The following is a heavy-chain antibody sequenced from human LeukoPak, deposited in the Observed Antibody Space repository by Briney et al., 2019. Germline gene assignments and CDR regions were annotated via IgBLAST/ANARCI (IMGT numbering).Heavy chain of an antibody. CDR2: ISSSGGDT. D-gene: IGHD6-13*01. V-gene: IGHV3-23*01. CDR3: ARGARAGAPDY. Sequence: PGGSLRLSCAASGFTFSGFAMSWVRQAPGKGLEWVSGISSSGGDTPHADSVKGRFTISRDNSKNTLYLQMNSLRAEDTAVYYCARGARAGAPDYWGQGTLVTVSS. J-gene: IGHJ4*02. CDR1: GFTFSGFA.